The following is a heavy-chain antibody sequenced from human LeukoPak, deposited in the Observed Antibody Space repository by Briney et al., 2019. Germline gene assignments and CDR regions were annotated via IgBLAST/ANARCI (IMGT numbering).Heavy chain of an antibody. CDR2: IYYSGST. Sequence: PSETLSLTCTVSGGSISSYYWSWIRQPPGKGLEWIGYIYYSGSTYYNPSLKSRVTISVDTSKNQFSLKLSSVTAADTAVYYCARLSLGFFDYWGQGTLVTVSS. CDR3: ARLSLGFFDY. J-gene: IGHJ4*02. D-gene: IGHD2/OR15-2a*01. CDR1: GGSISSYY. V-gene: IGHV4-59*04.